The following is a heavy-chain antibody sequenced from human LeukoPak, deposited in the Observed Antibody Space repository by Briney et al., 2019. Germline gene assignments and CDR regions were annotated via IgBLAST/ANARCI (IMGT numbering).Heavy chain of an antibody. V-gene: IGHV4-4*07. CDR3: ARDAFGSGSYSGDLWVDR. CDR2: IYSSGYT. J-gene: IGHJ5*02. D-gene: IGHD3-10*01. Sequence: SETLSLTCTVSGGSISSHYWTWIRQPAGRGLEWIGRIYSSGYTNYNPSLKSRLTMSLDTSKNQFSLKLNSVTAADTAVYYCARDAFGSGSYSGDLWVDRWGQGTLVSVSS. CDR1: GGSISSHY.